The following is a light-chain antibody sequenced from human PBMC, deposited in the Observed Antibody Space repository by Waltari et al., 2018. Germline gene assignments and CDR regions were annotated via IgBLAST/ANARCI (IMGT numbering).Light chain of an antibody. CDR3: CSYPGFGPVV. CDR2: EGS. V-gene: IGLV2-23*01. CDR1: SSAVGSYYL. Sequence: QSALTQPASVSGSPGQSITVSCIGTSSAVGSYYLVSWYQHHPGKAPHLVIHEGSKRPSVVSIRFSSSKSGNTASLTISGLQPEDEADYYCCSYPGFGPVVFGGGTKLTVL. J-gene: IGLJ2*01.